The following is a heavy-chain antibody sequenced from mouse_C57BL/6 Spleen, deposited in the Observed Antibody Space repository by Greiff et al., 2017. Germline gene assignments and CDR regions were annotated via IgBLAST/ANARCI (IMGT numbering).Heavy chain of an antibody. Sequence: QVQLQQSGAELARPGASVKLSCKASGYTFTSYGISWVKQRTGQGLEWIGEIYPRSGNTYYNEKFKGKATLTADKSSSPAYMELRSLTSEDSAVYFGARYEGYYYGSSPYFDYWGQGTTLTVSS. CDR3: ARYEGYYYGSSPYFDY. V-gene: IGHV1-81*01. J-gene: IGHJ2*01. CDR1: GYTFTSYG. D-gene: IGHD1-1*01. CDR2: IYPRSGNT.